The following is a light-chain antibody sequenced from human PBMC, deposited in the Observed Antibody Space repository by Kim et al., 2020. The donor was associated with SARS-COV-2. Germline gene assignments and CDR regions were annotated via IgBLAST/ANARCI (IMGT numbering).Light chain of an antibody. V-gene: IGLV2-14*03. CDR1: SSDVGGFNY. CDR3: SSYSISTTRV. CDR2: DVS. J-gene: IGLJ1*01. Sequence: GQSIALSCTGTSSDVGGFNYVSWYQQHAGEAPKLMIYDVSNRPSGVSDRFSGSKSGNTASLTISGLRAEDEADYYCSSYSISTTRVFGTGTKVIVL.